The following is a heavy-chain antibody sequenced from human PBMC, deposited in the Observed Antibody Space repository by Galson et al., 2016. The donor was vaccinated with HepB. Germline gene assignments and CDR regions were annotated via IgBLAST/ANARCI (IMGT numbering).Heavy chain of an antibody. Sequence: SLRLSCAVSGFRVSAHHVGWFRQAPGKGLECVSVLYGGGGTYHTDSVKGRFSVSRDNSKNIVYLQMNSLRADDTAVYYCVSYGGNSVWGQGTLVTVSS. J-gene: IGHJ4*02. V-gene: IGHV3-53*01. CDR2: LYGGGGT. CDR1: GFRVSAHH. D-gene: IGHD4-23*01. CDR3: VSYGGNSV.